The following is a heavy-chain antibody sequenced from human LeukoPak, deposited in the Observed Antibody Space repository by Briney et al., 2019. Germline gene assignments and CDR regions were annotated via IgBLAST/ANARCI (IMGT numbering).Heavy chain of an antibody. Sequence: PGGSLRLSCAASGFSFSSYGMSWVRQAPGKGLEWVSGISGSGGSTYYADSVKGRFTISRDNSKNTLYLQMNSLRAEDTAVYYCARDGLIGYEDEEYYFDYWGQGTLVTVSS. CDR1: GFSFSSYG. V-gene: IGHV3-23*01. D-gene: IGHD5-12*01. CDR2: ISGSGGST. J-gene: IGHJ4*02. CDR3: ARDGLIGYEDEEYYFDY.